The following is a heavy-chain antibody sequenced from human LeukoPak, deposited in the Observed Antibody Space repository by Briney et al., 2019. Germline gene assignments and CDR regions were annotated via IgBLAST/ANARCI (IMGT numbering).Heavy chain of an antibody. D-gene: IGHD6-13*01. CDR1: GGSISSGDYY. V-gene: IGHV4-30-4*01. CDR2: IYYSGST. CDR3: ARDLGGEQQLVPENAFDI. Sequence: SQTLSLTCTVSGGSISSGDYYWSWIRQPPGKGLEWIGYIYYSGSTYYNPSLKSRVTISVDTSKNQFSLKLSSVTAADTAVYYCARDLGGEQQLVPENAFDIRGQGTMVTVSS. J-gene: IGHJ3*02.